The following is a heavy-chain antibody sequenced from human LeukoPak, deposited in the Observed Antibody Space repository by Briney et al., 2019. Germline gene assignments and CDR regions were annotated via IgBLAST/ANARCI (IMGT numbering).Heavy chain of an antibody. CDR2: IYYSGST. D-gene: IGHD6-19*01. CDR3: ARSIGFSGWPYFDY. J-gene: IGHJ4*02. V-gene: IGHV4-59*01. CDR1: GGSISSYY. Sequence: SATLSLTCTVSGGSISSYYWSWIRPPPGKGLEWIGYIYYSGSTNYNPSLKSRVTISVDTSKNQFSLKLSSVTAADTAVYYCARSIGFSGWPYFDYWGQGTLVTVSS.